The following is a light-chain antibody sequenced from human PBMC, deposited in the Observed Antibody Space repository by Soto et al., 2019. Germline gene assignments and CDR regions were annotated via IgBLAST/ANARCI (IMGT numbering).Light chain of an antibody. Sequence: QSALTQPPSASGSPGQSVTISCTGTSGDVGTYNYVSWYQQHPGKAPKLMIYEVSERPSGVPDRFSGSKSGNTASLTVSGLQAEDEADYYCTSYAGSNNVYVFGTGTKVTVL. J-gene: IGLJ1*01. CDR1: SGDVGTYNY. CDR3: TSYAGSNNVYV. V-gene: IGLV2-8*01. CDR2: EVS.